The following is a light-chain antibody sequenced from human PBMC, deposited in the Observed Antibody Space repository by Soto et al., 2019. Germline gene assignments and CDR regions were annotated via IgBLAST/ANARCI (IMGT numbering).Light chain of an antibody. CDR1: ESINNW. Sequence: DIHMTQSPSTLSASVGDRATITCRASESINNWVAWYQQKPGKAPKLLISSASTLESGVPSRFSGSGSGTEFTLTISSVQPDDFATYYCHQYNRYLWTFGQGTKVEIK. CDR2: SAS. J-gene: IGKJ1*01. CDR3: HQYNRYLWT. V-gene: IGKV1-5*01.